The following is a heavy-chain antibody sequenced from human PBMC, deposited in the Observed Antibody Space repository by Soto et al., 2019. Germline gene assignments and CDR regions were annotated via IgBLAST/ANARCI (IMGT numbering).Heavy chain of an antibody. CDR3: ARLQNFVNWSFDH. Sequence: SETLSLTCTVSGGSISSYYWSWIRQPPGKGLEWIGYIYYSGSTNYNPSLKSRVTISVDTSKNQFSQQLTSVTATDTAVYYCARLQNFVNWSFDHWRQEPLVTVAS. CDR2: IYYSGST. D-gene: IGHD3-3*01. CDR1: GGSISSYY. J-gene: IGHJ4*02. V-gene: IGHV4-59*08.